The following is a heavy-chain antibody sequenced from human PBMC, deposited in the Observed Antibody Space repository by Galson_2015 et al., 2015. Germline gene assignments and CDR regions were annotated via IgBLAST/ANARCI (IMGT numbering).Heavy chain of an antibody. J-gene: IGHJ6*02. Sequence: SVKVSCKASGYTFTSYYMHWVRQAPGQGLEWMGIINPSGGSTSYAQKFQGRVTMTRDTSTSTVYMELSSLRSEDTAVYYCASISYGSGSYYNKGYGMDVWGQGTTVTVSS. CDR1: GYTFTSYY. D-gene: IGHD3-10*01. V-gene: IGHV1-46*01. CDR3: ASISYGSGSYYNKGYGMDV. CDR2: INPSGGST.